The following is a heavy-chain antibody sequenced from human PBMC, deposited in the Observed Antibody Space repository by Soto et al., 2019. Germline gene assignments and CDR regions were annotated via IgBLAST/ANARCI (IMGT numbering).Heavy chain of an antibody. CDR3: ARVTPPNYDILTGPFDY. Sequence: SETLSLTCAVSGGSIRISNCWSFVRQPPGKGLEWIGEIYHSGSTNYNPSLKSRVTISVDKSKNQFSLKLSSVTAADTAVYYCARVTPPNYDILTGPFDYWGQGTLVTVSS. J-gene: IGHJ4*02. V-gene: IGHV4-4*02. CDR1: GGSIRISNC. D-gene: IGHD3-9*01. CDR2: IYHSGST.